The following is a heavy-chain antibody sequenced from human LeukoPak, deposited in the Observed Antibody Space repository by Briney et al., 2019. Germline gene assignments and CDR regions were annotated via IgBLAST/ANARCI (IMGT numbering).Heavy chain of an antibody. V-gene: IGHV3-48*03. CDR2: INVGGSTI. J-gene: IGHJ3*02. CDR1: GFAFRSYE. CDR3: ARGRSITLLRGVAMSDGFDI. D-gene: IGHD3-10*01. Sequence: PGGSLRLSCAASGFAFRSYEMNWVRQAPGKGLEWVSHINVGGSTIYYADSVKGRFTISRDNARNLLFLQMNGLRAEDTAVYYCARGRSITLLRGVAMSDGFDIWGQGAMVAVSS.